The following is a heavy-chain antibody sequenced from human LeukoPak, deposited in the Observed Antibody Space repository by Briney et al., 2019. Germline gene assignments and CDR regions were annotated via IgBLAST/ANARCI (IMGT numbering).Heavy chain of an antibody. CDR3: ARDCLMTTVVSPWNR. J-gene: IGHJ4*02. D-gene: IGHD4-23*01. V-gene: IGHV1-2*02. CDR2: INPNSGGT. Sequence: ASVKVSCKASGYTFTGYYMHWVRQAPGQGLEWMGWINPNSGGTNYAQKFQGRVTMTRDTSISTAYMELSRLRSDDTAVYYCARDCLMTTVVSPWNRWGQGTLVTVSS. CDR1: GYTFTGYY.